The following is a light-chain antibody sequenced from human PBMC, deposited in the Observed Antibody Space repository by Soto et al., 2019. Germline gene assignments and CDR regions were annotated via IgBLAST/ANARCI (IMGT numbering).Light chain of an antibody. CDR1: QIFRTR. Sequence: ALTQSAVALSLSPVGRATLSCRASQIFRTRLAWYQQKPGQAPRLLIYHAYIRAAGIPPRFSASGTGTDFTLTISDVQPEDFAVYYCPERQIWPRTFCQGTKVDIK. CDR3: PERQIWPRT. CDR2: HAY. V-gene: IGKV3-11*01. J-gene: IGKJ1*01.